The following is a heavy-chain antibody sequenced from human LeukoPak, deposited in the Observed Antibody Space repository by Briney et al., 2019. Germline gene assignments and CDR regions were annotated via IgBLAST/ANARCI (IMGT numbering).Heavy chain of an antibody. D-gene: IGHD2-21*02. J-gene: IGHJ4*02. Sequence: GGSLRLSCAASGFTFSSYGMHWVRQAPGKGLEWVSAISGSGGSTYYADSVKGRFTISRDNSKNTLYLQMNSLRADDTAVYYCAKDSEVVVVTATFFEWWGQGTLVTVSS. V-gene: IGHV3-23*01. CDR1: GFTFSSYG. CDR2: ISGSGGST. CDR3: AKDSEVVVVTATFFEW.